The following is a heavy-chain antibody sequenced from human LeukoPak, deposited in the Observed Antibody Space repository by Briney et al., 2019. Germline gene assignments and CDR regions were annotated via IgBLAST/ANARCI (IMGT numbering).Heavy chain of an antibody. CDR3: AREGSGSYYMDV. Sequence: GGSLRLSCAASGFTVSSNYMSWVRQAPGKGLEWVSVIYSGGSTYYADSVKGRFTISRDNSKNTLDLQMNSLRAEDTAVYYCAREGSGSYYMDVWGKGTTVIISS. CDR1: GFTVSSNY. D-gene: IGHD3-10*01. CDR2: IYSGGST. J-gene: IGHJ6*03. V-gene: IGHV3-66*01.